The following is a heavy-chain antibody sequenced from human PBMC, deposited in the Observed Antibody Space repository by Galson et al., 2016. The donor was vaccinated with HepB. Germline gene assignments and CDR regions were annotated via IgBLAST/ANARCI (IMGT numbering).Heavy chain of an antibody. V-gene: IGHV1-3*01. D-gene: IGHD2-2*03. J-gene: IGHJ4*02. CDR1: GYTFISYV. CDR2: INAGNGNT. Sequence: SVKISCKASGYTFISYVIQWVRQAPGHRLEWMGWINAGNGNTKYSQKFQGRVIIDRDTSASTAYMELSSLRLEDTAIYYCARSPTGFCSRTKCYGFNYLDRWGQGTPVTVSS. CDR3: ARSPTGFCSRTKCYGFNYLDR.